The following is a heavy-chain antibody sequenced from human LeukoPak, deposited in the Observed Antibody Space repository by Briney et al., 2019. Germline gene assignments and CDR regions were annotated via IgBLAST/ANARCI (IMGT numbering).Heavy chain of an antibody. CDR1: GGSISSYY. J-gene: IGHJ3*02. D-gene: IGHD3-10*01. CDR2: IYYSGST. Sequence: SETLSLTCTVSGGSISSYYWSWIRQPPGKGLEWIGYIYYSGSTNYNPSLKSRVTISVDTSKNQFSLKLSSVTAADTAVYYCARIIGEGAFDIWGQGTMVTVSS. CDR3: ARIIGEGAFDI. V-gene: IGHV4-59*08.